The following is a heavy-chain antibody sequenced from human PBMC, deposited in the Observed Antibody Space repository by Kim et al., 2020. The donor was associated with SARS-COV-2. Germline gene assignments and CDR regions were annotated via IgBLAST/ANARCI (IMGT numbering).Heavy chain of an antibody. CDR3: AREGTGIQLNVGYGMDV. CDR1: GFTFSSYD. D-gene: IGHD5-18*01. V-gene: IGHV3-13*01. Sequence: GGSLRLSCAASGFTFSSYDMHWVRQATGKGLEWVSAIGTAGDTYYPGSVKGRFTISRENAKNSLYLQMNSLRAGDTAVYYCAREGTGIQLNVGYGMDVWGQGTTVTVSS. J-gene: IGHJ6*02. CDR2: IGTAGDT.